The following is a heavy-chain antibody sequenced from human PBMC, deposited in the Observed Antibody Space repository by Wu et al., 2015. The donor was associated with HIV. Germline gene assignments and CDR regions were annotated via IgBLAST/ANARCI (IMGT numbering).Heavy chain of an antibody. Sequence: QVHLVQSGAEVKKPGASVKISCKASGYTFTSNWMHWVRQAPGQGLEWMGWISVYSGNTNYAQKFQGRVTMTTDRSTSTAYMDLRSLGSDDTAVYYCARDEDTSCFHCPPSPSFDYWGQGTLVTVSS. D-gene: IGHD2-2*01. CDR1: GYTFTSNW. CDR2: ISVYSGNT. J-gene: IGHJ4*01. CDR3: ARDEDTSCFHCPPSPSFDY. V-gene: IGHV1-18*04.